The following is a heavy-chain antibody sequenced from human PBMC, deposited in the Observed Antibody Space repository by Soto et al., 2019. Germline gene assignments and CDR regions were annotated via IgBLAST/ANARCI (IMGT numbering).Heavy chain of an antibody. CDR1: GGSISSYY. CDR2: IYYSGST. CDR3: ARDPHYYGSGRKKHYGMDV. J-gene: IGHJ6*02. Sequence: SETLSLTCTVSGGSISSYYWSWIRQPPGKGLEWIGYIYYSGSTNYNPSLKSRVTISVDTSKNTLYLQMNSLRAEDTAVYYCARDPHYYGSGRKKHYGMDVWGQGTTVTVSS. D-gene: IGHD3-10*01. V-gene: IGHV4-59*01.